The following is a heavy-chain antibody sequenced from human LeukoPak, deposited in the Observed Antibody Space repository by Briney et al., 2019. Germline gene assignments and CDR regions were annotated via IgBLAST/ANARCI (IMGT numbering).Heavy chain of an antibody. CDR2: INHSGST. CDR3: ARYSASIPRITMVRGVKRHWYFDY. D-gene: IGHD3-10*01. V-gene: IGHV4-34*01. CDR1: GGSFSGYY. Sequence: SETLSLTCAVYGGSFSGYYWSWIRQPPGKGLEWIGEINHSGSTNYNPSLKSRVTISVDTSKNQFSLKLSSVTAADTAVYYCARYSASIPRITMVRGVKRHWYFDYWGQGTLVTVSS. J-gene: IGHJ4*02.